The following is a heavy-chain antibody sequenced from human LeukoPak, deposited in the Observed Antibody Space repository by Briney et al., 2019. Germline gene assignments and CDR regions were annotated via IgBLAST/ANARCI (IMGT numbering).Heavy chain of an antibody. Sequence: SGTLSLTCAVSGGSISSSNWWSWVRQPPGKGLEWIGEIHHSGSTNYNPSLKSRVTISVDKSKNQFSLKLSSVTAADTAVYYCARAKRWENDAFDIWGQGTLVTVAS. D-gene: IGHD1-26*01. V-gene: IGHV4-4*02. J-gene: IGHJ3*02. CDR2: IHHSGST. CDR3: ARAKRWENDAFDI. CDR1: GGSISSSNW.